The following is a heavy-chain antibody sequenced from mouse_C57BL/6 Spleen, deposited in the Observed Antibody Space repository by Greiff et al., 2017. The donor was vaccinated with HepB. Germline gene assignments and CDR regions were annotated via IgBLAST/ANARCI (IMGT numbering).Heavy chain of an antibody. V-gene: IGHV5-16*01. CDR3: ARALHYYAMDY. Sequence: EVQLVESEGGLVQPGSSMKLSCTASGFTFSDYYMAWVRQVPEKGLEWVANINYDGSSTYYLDSLKSRFIISRDNAKNILYLQMSSLKSEDTATYYCARALHYYAMDYWGQGTSVTVSS. CDR1: GFTFSDYY. CDR2: INYDGSST. J-gene: IGHJ4*01.